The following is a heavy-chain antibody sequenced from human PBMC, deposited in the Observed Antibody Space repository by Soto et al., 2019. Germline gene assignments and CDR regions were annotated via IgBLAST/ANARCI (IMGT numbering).Heavy chain of an antibody. CDR1: GGTFSSYA. CDR3: ARDQPDSYYYDSSGYYYGYWFDP. J-gene: IGHJ5*02. Sequence: GASVKVSWKASGGTFSSYAISWVRQAPGQGLEWMGGIIPIFGTANYAQKFQGRVTITADESTSTAYMELSSLRSEDTAVYYCARDQPDSYYYDSSGYYYGYWFDPWGQGTLVTVSS. V-gene: IGHV1-69*13. CDR2: IIPIFGTA. D-gene: IGHD3-22*01.